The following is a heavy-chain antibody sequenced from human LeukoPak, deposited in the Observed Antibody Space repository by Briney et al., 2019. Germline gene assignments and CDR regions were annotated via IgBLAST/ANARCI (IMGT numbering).Heavy chain of an antibody. D-gene: IGHD3-10*01. Sequence: PGGSLRLSCAASGFTVSSNYMSWVRQAPGKGLEWVSVIYSGGSTYYADSVKGRFTISRDNSKNTLYLQMNSLRAEDTAVYYCASLTPMVRGVLHFDYWGQGTLVTVSS. CDR1: GFTVSSNY. V-gene: IGHV3-53*01. J-gene: IGHJ4*02. CDR2: IYSGGST. CDR3: ASLTPMVRGVLHFDY.